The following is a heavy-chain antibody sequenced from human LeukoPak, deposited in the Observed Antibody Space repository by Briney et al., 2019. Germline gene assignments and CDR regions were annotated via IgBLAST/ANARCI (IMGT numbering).Heavy chain of an antibody. CDR3: AVPPGFGAY. J-gene: IGHJ4*02. D-gene: IGHD2-2*01. Sequence: ASVKVSCKASGFTFSNYYMNWVRQAPGQGLEWMGIISLSGGSTTYAQNFQGRVTMTRDTSTGTVYMELSSLRSEDTAVYYCAVPPGFGAYWGQGTLVTVSS. CDR1: GFTFSNYY. V-gene: IGHV1-46*01. CDR2: ISLSGGST.